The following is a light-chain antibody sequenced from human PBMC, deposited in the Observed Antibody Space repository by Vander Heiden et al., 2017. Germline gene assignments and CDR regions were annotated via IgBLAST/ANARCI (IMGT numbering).Light chain of an antibody. V-gene: IGKV4-1*01. CDR2: WAS. J-gene: IGKJ4*01. CDR3: QQYYSTPLT. CDR1: QSVLYSSNNKNY. Sequence: IVMTPSPDTLCGSLGERANINCKSSQSVLYSSNNKNYLAWYQQKPGQPPKLLIYWASTRESGVPDRFSGSGSGTDFTLTISSLQAEDVAVYYCQQYYSTPLTFGQGTKVEIK.